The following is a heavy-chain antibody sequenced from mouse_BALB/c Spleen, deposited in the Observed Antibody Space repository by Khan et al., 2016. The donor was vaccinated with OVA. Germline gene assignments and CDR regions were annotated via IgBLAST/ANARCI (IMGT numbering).Heavy chain of an antibody. CDR2: INPHIGET. D-gene: IGHD1-1*01. CDR3: ARKNGSDFDY. CDR1: GYSFTGYF. V-gene: IGHV1-20*02. J-gene: IGHJ2*01. Sequence: VQLKESGPELVKPGASVKISCKASGYSFTGYFMHWVMQSHGKSLEWIGRINPHIGETFYNQKFKGKAILTVDESSSTVHMELRSLASEDSAVYYCARKNGSDFDYWGQGTTLTVSS.